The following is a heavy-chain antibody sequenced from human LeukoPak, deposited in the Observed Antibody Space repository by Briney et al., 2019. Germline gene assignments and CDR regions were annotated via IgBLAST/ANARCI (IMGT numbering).Heavy chain of an antibody. CDR1: GFTFSSYT. CDR2: VSASSDI. V-gene: IGHV3-21*01. Sequence: PGGSLRLSCAASGFTFSSYTMNWVRQAPGKGVQWVSTVSASSDIHYSDSVKGRFTISRDNAKNSLYLQMNSLRAEDTAVYYCVGLGENYWGQGTLVTVSS. CDR3: VGLGENY. D-gene: IGHD3-10*01. J-gene: IGHJ4*02.